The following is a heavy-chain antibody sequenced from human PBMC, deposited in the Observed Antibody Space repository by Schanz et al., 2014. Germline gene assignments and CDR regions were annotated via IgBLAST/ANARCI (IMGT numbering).Heavy chain of an antibody. J-gene: IGHJ5*02. CDR2: ISVYNHNK. CDR1: GYIFINSG. CDR3: AKAEYDILTDSYSRLDP. Sequence: GPEVKKPGATVKVSCKASGYIFINSGISWVRQAPGQGLEWMGWISVYNHNKEYDQKFQGRVTMTTDTSTSTAYMALTDLRSDDTAVYYCAKAEYDILTDSYSRLDPWGQGTLVTVSS. D-gene: IGHD3-9*01. V-gene: IGHV1-18*01.